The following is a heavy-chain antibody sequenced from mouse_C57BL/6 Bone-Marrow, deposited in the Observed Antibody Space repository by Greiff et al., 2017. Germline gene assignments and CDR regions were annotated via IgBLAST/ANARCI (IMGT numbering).Heavy chain of an antibody. J-gene: IGHJ4*01. D-gene: IGHD4-1*01. CDR1: GFTFSSYA. Sequence: EVKLVESGGGLVKPGGSLKLSCAASGFTFSSYAMSWVRQTPEKRLEWVATISDGGSYTYYPDNVKGRFTISRDNAKNNLYLQRSHLKSEDTAMYYCARGANWDGMDYWGQGTSVTVSS. CDR2: ISDGGSYT. V-gene: IGHV5-4*03. CDR3: ARGANWDGMDY.